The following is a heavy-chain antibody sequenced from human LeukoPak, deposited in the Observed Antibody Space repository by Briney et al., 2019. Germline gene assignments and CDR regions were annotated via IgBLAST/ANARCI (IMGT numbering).Heavy chain of an antibody. V-gene: IGHV3-30*02. CDR3: AKDAWVVAALMAFDI. Sequence: PGGSLRLSCAASGFTFSSYGMQWVRQAPGKGLEWVAFIRYDGSNKYYADSVKGRFTISRDNSKNTLYLQMNSLRAEVTAVYYCAKDAWVVAALMAFDIWGQGTMVTVSS. CDR1: GFTFSSYG. CDR2: IRYDGSNK. D-gene: IGHD2-15*01. J-gene: IGHJ3*02.